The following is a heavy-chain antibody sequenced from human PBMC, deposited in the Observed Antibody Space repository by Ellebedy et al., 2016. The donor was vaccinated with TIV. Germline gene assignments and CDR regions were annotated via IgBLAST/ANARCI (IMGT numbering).Heavy chain of an antibody. Sequence: ASVKVSXXASGYTFTGYYMHWVRQAPGQGLEWMGWINPNSGGTNYAQKFQGWVTMTRDTSISTAYMELSRLRSDDTAVYYCARGLTGYYYYYGMDVWGQGTTVTVSS. J-gene: IGHJ6*02. CDR1: GYTFTGYY. V-gene: IGHV1-2*04. D-gene: IGHD3-9*01. CDR3: ARGLTGYYYYYGMDV. CDR2: INPNSGGT.